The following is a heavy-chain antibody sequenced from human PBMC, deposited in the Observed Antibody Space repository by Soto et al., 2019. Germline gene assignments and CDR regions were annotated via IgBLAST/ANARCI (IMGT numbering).Heavy chain of an antibody. D-gene: IGHD6-19*01. CDR2: ISGSSRYT. Sequence: PVGSLRLSCAASGFNFSDHYMNWIRQAPGKGLEWVSYISGSSRYTNFADSVKGRFTISRDNAKNSLSLQMNSLRAEDTAVYYCARHTSGWHYYDYWGQGTPVTVSS. CDR3: ARHTSGWHYYDY. V-gene: IGHV3-11*06. CDR1: GFNFSDHY. J-gene: IGHJ4*02.